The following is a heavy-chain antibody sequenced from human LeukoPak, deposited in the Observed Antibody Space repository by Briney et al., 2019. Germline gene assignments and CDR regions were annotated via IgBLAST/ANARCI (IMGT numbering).Heavy chain of an antibody. Sequence: QPGRSLRLSCVASGFTVRKLWMTSVREAPGKGLEWVANIDQDGTEEYYVSSVRGRFTISRDNAENSLYLQMHSLRGEDTAVYYCARNVNAFDIWGQGTMVTVSS. CDR1: GFTVRKLW. CDR2: IDQDGTEE. V-gene: IGHV3-7*01. CDR3: ARNVNAFDI. J-gene: IGHJ3*02.